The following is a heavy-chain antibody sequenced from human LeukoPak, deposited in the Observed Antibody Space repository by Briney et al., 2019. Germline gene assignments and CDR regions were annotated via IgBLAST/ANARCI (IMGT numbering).Heavy chain of an antibody. J-gene: IGHJ4*02. CDR2: INAGNGNT. V-gene: IGHV1-3*01. CDR3: VRNGDYYDASGHYYRAELAT. Sequence: ASVKVSCKASGYTFTSYAIHWVRQAPGQRLEWMGWINAGNGNTKYSQKFQGRVTITRDTSASIAYMELSSLRSEDTAVYYCVRNGDYYDASGHYYRAELATWGQGTLVTVSS. D-gene: IGHD3-22*01. CDR1: GYTFTSYA.